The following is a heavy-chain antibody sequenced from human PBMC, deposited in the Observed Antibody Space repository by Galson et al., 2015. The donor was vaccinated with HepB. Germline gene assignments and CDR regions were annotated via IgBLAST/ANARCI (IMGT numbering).Heavy chain of an antibody. CDR2: IRGSGGNT. V-gene: IGHV3-23*01. J-gene: IGHJ4*02. CDR3: AKSCGGDCYSDFDS. D-gene: IGHD2-21*02. Sequence: SLRLSCAASGFTFSNYAMIWVRQAPGEGLEWVSAIRGSGGNTFYADSVKGRFTISRDNSKSTLYLQMNSLRPEDTATYYCAKSCGGDCYSDFDSWGLGTLVTVSS. CDR1: GFTFSNYA.